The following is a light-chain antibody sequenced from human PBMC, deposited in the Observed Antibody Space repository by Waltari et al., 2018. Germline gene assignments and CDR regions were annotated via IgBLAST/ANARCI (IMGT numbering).Light chain of an antibody. J-gene: IGLJ2*01. CDR1: KLGDKY. CDR3: QAWDSSTVV. V-gene: IGLV3-1*01. Sequence: SYELPQPPSVSVSPGQTASITCSGDKLGDKYACWYQQKPGQSPVLVIYQDSKRPSGIPERFSGSNSGNTATLTISGTKAMDEADYYCQAWDSSTVVFGGGTKLTVL. CDR2: QDS.